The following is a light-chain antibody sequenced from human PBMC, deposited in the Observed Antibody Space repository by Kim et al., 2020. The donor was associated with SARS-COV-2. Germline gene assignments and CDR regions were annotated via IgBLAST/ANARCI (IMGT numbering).Light chain of an antibody. CDR1: SSNIGNKY. CDR3: GTWDSSLSPGV. J-gene: IGLJ2*01. CDR2: DNN. Sequence: QSVLTQPHSVSAAPGQKVTISCSGSSSNIGNKYVSWYQQLPGTAPRLLIYDNNKRPSGIPDRFSGSKSGTSATLGITGLQTGDEADYYCGTWDSSLSPGVFCVGTQLTV. V-gene: IGLV1-51*01.